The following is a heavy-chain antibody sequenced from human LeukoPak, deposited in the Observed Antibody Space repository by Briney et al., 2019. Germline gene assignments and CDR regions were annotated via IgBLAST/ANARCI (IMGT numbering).Heavy chain of an antibody. Sequence: SETLSLTCTVSGGSISTYYWSWIRQPPGKGLEWIGYIYYSGSTNYNPSLKSRVTISVDTSKNHFSLRLSSVTAADTAVYYCARDRSWFDLWGQGTLVTVSS. CDR1: GGSISTYY. CDR2: IYYSGST. V-gene: IGHV4-59*01. J-gene: IGHJ5*02. CDR3: ARDRSWFDL.